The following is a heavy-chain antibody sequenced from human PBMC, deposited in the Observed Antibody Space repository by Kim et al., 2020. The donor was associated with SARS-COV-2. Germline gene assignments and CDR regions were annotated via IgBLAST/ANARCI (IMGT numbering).Heavy chain of an antibody. Sequence: VKGRFTIAGDNSKNTLYLQMNNLRAEDTAVYYCAKERRKYCSGGSCHLEYWGQGTLVTVSS. V-gene: IGHV3-33*06. D-gene: IGHD2-15*01. J-gene: IGHJ4*02. CDR3: AKERRKYCSGGSCHLEY.